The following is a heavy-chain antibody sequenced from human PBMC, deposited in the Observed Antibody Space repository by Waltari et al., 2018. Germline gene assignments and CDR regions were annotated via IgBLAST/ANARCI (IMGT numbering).Heavy chain of an antibody. D-gene: IGHD5-12*01. Sequence: QVQLQQWGAGLLKPSETLSLTCAVYCGSCSGYYWSWIRQPPGKGLEWIGEINHSGSTNYNPSLKSRVTISVDTSKNHFSLKLSSVTAADTAVYYCARRLPKVAMATTDAFDIWGQGTMVTVSS. CDR1: CGSCSGYY. V-gene: IGHV4-34*01. CDR2: INHSGST. J-gene: IGHJ3*02. CDR3: ARRLPKVAMATTDAFDI.